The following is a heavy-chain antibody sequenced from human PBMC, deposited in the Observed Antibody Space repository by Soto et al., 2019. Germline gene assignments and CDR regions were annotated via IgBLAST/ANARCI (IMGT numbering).Heavy chain of an antibody. J-gene: IGHJ4*02. V-gene: IGHV4-59*01. CDR3: ARNPGYTDRNYFDY. CDR1: GGSISSYY. CDR2: IYYNGST. Sequence: SETLSLTCTVSGGSISSYYWSWIRQPPVKGLEWIGYIYYNGSTNYNPSLKSRVTMTRDTSTRTVYMELSSLRSDDTAMYYCARNPGYTDRNYFDYWGQGTLVTVSS. D-gene: IGHD2-2*02.